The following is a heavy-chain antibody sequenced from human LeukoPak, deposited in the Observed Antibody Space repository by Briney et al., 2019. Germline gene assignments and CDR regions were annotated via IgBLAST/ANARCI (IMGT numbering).Heavy chain of an antibody. D-gene: IGHD5-24*01. Sequence: SETLSLTCAVSGGSISSSTYYWGWIRQPPGKGLEWIGNIYYSGSTYYNPSLKSRVTISLDTSKNHFSLKLSSVTATDTAVYYCAGKRRDGYNYIAYWGQGTLITVSS. J-gene: IGHJ4*02. CDR2: IYYSGST. CDR3: AGKRRDGYNYIAY. CDR1: GGSISSSTYY. V-gene: IGHV4-39*02.